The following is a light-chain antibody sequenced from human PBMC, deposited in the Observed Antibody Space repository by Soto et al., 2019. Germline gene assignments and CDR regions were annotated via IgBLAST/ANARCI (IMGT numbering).Light chain of an antibody. J-gene: IGKJ2*01. Sequence: EIVMTQSPLSLSVTPGAPASISCRSNQSLLKSGGYNYLDWYLQKPGQSPQVVIYMGAGRAPGVPDRFSGRGSGTSFTLEISRVEAEDVGIYYCMQSLQTLYTFGQGTKLEIK. V-gene: IGKV2-28*01. CDR3: MQSLQTLYT. CDR1: QSLLKSGGYNY. CDR2: MGA.